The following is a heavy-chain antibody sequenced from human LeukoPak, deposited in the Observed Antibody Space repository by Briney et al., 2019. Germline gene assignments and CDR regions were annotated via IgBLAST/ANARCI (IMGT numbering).Heavy chain of an antibody. Sequence: GASVKVPCKASGYTFTSYDINWVRQATGQGLEWMGWVNPNSGHTGYAQKFQGRVTMTRNTSISTAYMELSSLRSEDTAVYYCARGAPGSYCSGGSCPYFDYWGQGTLVSVSS. V-gene: IGHV1-8*01. D-gene: IGHD2-15*01. CDR1: GYTFTSYD. CDR3: ARGAPGSYCSGGSCPYFDY. CDR2: VNPNSGHT. J-gene: IGHJ4*02.